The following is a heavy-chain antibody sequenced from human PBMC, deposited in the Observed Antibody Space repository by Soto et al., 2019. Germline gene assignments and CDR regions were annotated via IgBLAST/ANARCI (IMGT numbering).Heavy chain of an antibody. CDR1: GFTLSAYY. Sequence: LSLSCGAPGFTLSAYYVSWIRQAPGKGLEWVSYISDSGSLTHYGDSVKGRFTISRDNAKASLYLQMDSLRAEDTAIYYCARALVLGVGALSQWGQGTLITVS. J-gene: IGHJ4*02. V-gene: IGHV3-11*01. CDR2: ISDSGSLT. CDR3: ARALVLGVGALSQ. D-gene: IGHD1-26*01.